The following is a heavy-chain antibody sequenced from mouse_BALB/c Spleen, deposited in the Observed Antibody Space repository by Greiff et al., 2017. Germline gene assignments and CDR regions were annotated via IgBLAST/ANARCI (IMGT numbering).Heavy chain of an antibody. J-gene: IGHJ4*01. CDR3: TLFHYRNYYAMDY. CDR2: IRLKSDNYAT. CDR1: GFTFSSYW. V-gene: IGHV6-6*02. D-gene: IGHD1-2*01. Sequence: EVKLEESGGGLVQPGGSMKLSCVASGFTFSSYWMSWVRQSPEKGLEWVAEIRLKSDNYATHYAESVKGKFTISRDDSKSRLYLQMNSLRAEDTGIYYCTLFHYRNYYAMDYWGQGTSVTVSS.